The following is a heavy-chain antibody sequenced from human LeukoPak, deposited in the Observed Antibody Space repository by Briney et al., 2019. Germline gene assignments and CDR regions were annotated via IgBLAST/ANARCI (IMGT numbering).Heavy chain of an antibody. D-gene: IGHD3-3*01. J-gene: IGHJ4*02. V-gene: IGHV1-69*04. CDR1: GGTFSSYA. CDR3: ARGSTIFGPFDY. CDR2: IIPILGIA. Sequence: ASVKVSCKASGGTFSSYAISWVRQAPGQGLDWMGRIIPILGIANYAQKFQGRVTITADKSTSTAYMETSSLRTEQTDVYYCARGSTIFGPFDYWGQGTLVTVS.